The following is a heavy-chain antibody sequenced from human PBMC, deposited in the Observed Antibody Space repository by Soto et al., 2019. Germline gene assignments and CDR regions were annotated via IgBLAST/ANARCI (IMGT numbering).Heavy chain of an antibody. CDR3: ARGRLFLTPSGLAITYFDY. Sequence: QVQLQQGGAGLLKPSETLSLTCAVYSGSFSGYYYSWIRQPPGKGLEWIGEITHGGSTTYSPSLKSRVTMSLDTSKTQFSLKMTSVTAADTAVYYCARGRLFLTPSGLAITYFDYWGQGSLVSVSS. D-gene: IGHD3-3*01. J-gene: IGHJ4*02. CDR1: SGSFSGYY. CDR2: ITHGGST. V-gene: IGHV4-34*01.